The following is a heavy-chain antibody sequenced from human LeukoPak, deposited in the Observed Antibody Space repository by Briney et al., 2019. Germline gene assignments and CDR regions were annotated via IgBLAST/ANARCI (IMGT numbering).Heavy chain of an antibody. CDR2: VIPILGIA. D-gene: IGHD1-26*01. Sequence: SVKVSCKASGGTFSSYAISWVRQAPGQGLEWMGRVIPILGIANYAQKFQGRVTITADKSTSTAYMELSSLRSEDTAMYYCARERVYWKGYYFDYWGQGTLVTVSS. CDR1: GGTFSSYA. V-gene: IGHV1-69*04. J-gene: IGHJ4*02. CDR3: ARERVYWKGYYFDY.